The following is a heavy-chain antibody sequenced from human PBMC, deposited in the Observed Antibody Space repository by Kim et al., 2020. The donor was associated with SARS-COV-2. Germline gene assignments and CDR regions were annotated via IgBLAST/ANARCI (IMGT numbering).Heavy chain of an antibody. CDR3: ARGYSSSWYWAFDI. D-gene: IGHD6-13*01. J-gene: IGHJ3*02. CDR2: IGTAGDT. V-gene: IGHV3-13*01. CDR1: GFTFSSYD. Sequence: GGSLRLSCAASGFTFSSYDMHWVRQATGKGLEWVSAIGTAGDTYYPGSVKGRFTISRENAKNSLYPQMNSLRAGDTAVYYCARGYSSSWYWAFDIWGQGTMVTVSS.